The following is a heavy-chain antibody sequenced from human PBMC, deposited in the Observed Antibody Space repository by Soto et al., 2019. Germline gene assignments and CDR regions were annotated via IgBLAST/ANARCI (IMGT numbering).Heavy chain of an antibody. Sequence: SETLSLTCTVSGGSISSSSYYWGWIRQPPGKGLEWIGSIYYSGSTYYNPSLKSRVTISVDTSKNQFSLKLSSVTAADTAVYYCARDYVRTFDYWGQGTLVTVSS. CDR2: IYYSGST. D-gene: IGHD3-16*01. CDR1: GGSISSSSYY. J-gene: IGHJ4*02. CDR3: ARDYVRTFDY. V-gene: IGHV4-39*02.